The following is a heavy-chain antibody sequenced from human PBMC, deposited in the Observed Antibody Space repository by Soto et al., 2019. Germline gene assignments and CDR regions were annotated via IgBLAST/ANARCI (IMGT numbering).Heavy chain of an antibody. J-gene: IGHJ4*02. CDR3: ARHPDAGTVDY. D-gene: IGHD6-13*01. Sequence: EVQLVESGGGLVQPGGSLRLSCSASAFTFSDYWMSWVRQAPGRGLEWVAIMDQSGSHRNYVDSVKGRFIISRDNAENSLYLHMNSLRAEDTAVYYCARHPDAGTVDYWGQGTLVTVSS. CDR1: AFTFSDYW. CDR2: MDQSGSHR. V-gene: IGHV3-7*01.